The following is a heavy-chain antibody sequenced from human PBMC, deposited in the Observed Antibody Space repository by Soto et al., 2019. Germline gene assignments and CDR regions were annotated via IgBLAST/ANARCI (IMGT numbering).Heavy chain of an antibody. J-gene: IGHJ4*02. CDR3: AKARDDCPFDY. CDR2: ISYDGSNK. Sequence: QPGGSLRLSCAASGFTFSSYGMHWVRQAPGKGLEWVAVISYDGSNKYYADSVKGRFTISRDNSKNTLYLQMNSPRAEDTAVYYCAKARDDCPFDYWGQGTLVTVSS. V-gene: IGHV3-30*18. D-gene: IGHD2-21*02. CDR1: GFTFSSYG.